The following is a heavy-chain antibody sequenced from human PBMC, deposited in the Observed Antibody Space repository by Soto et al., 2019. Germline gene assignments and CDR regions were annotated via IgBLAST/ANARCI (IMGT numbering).Heavy chain of an antibody. CDR3: ARQMRYSSGWYGNYYYGMDV. D-gene: IGHD6-19*01. J-gene: IGHJ6*02. V-gene: IGHV5-10-1*01. CDR1: GYSFTSYW. Sequence: PGESLKISCKGSGYSFTSYWISWVRQMPGKGLEWMGRIDPSDSYTNYSPSFQGHVTISADKSISTAYLQWSSLKASDTAMYYCARQMRYSSGWYGNYYYGMDVWGQGTTVTVSS. CDR2: IDPSDSYT.